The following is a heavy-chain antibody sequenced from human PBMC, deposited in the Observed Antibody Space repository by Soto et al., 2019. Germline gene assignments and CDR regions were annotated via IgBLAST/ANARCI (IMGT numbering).Heavy chain of an antibody. J-gene: IGHJ4*02. D-gene: IGHD3-10*01. CDR3: ARHRGIYGSGRYYEFDY. CDR1: GGSISSSSSY. Sequence: QLQLQESGPGLVKPSETLSLTCTVSGGSISSSSSYWGWIRQPPGKGLEWIGSISYSGSTYYNPSLTSRVTISVDTSKNQFSLKLSSVTAADTAVYYCARHRGIYGSGRYYEFDYWGQGTLVTVSS. CDR2: ISYSGST. V-gene: IGHV4-39*01.